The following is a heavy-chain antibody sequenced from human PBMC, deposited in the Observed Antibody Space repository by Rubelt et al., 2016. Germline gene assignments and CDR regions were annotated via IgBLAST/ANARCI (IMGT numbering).Heavy chain of an antibody. CDR3: ARDRGGYYFDY. CDR1: GYTFTSYG. D-gene: IGHD2-15*01. J-gene: IGHJ4*02. CDR2: ISAYNGNT. Sequence: QVQLVQSGAEVKKPGASVKVSCKASGYTFTSYGISWVRQAPGQGLEWMGWISAYNGNTNYAQKLRGRVTMTQDHSTSTGYMELRSLRSDDTAVYYCARDRGGYYFDYWGQGTLVTVSS. V-gene: IGHV1-18*01.